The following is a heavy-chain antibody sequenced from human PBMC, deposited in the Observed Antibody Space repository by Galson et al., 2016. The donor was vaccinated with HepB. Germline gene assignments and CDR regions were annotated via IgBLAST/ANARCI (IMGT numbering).Heavy chain of an antibody. Sequence: SVKVSCKASGYIFTAYSLHWVRQAPGQGLERMGWINPNSGDTKYSQKFQGRVTMTRDTSISTAYMELSRLGSDDTALFFCVRHFSTSGSFYPLDYWGQGALVTVSS. J-gene: IGHJ4*02. CDR1: GYIFTAYS. V-gene: IGHV1-2*02. D-gene: IGHD3-10*01. CDR2: INPNSGDT. CDR3: VRHFSTSGSFYPLDY.